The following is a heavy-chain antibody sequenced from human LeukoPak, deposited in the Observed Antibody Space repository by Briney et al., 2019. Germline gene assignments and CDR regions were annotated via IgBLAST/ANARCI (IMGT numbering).Heavy chain of an antibody. CDR2: IKQDGTEK. CDR3: ARDFRSYIGSGICAFDI. CDR1: GFTFSIFC. V-gene: IGHV3-7*01. J-gene: IGHJ3*02. Sequence: PGGSLRLSCAASGFTFSIFCMSWVRQAPGKGLEWVANIKQDGTEKYYVDSVKGRFTISRDNAQNSLYLQMNSLRAEDTAVYYCARDFRSYIGSGICAFDIWGQGTMVTVSS. D-gene: IGHD3-10*01.